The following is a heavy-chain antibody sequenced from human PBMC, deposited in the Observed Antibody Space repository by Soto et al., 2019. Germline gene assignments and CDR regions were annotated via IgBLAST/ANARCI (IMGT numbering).Heavy chain of an antibody. V-gene: IGHV3-23*01. CDR1: GFNFRGYY. J-gene: IGHJ6*02. CDR3: AKDLHWYGMDV. D-gene: IGHD1-1*01. CDR2: TSPASDNT. Sequence: EVQLLESGGGLVQPGGSLRLSCVASGFNFRGYYMAWVRQAPGKGPEWVSGTSPASDNTQSADSWKGRFTISRDNSKNTLFLQMDSRTAEDTAVYYCAKDLHWYGMDVWGQGTTVTVSS.